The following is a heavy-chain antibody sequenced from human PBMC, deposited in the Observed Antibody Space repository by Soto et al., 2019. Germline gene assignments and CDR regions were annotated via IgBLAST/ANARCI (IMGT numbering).Heavy chain of an antibody. CDR1: GGSFSGYY. D-gene: IGHD5-18*01. Sequence: SETLSLTCAVYGGSFSGYYWSWIRQPPGKGLEWIGEINHSGSTNYNPSLKSRVTISVDTSKNQFSLKLSSVTAADTAVYYCARLHSRDGYSRGGGWDYWGQGTLVTVSS. CDR2: INHSGST. CDR3: ARLHSRDGYSRGGGWDY. V-gene: IGHV4-34*01. J-gene: IGHJ4*02.